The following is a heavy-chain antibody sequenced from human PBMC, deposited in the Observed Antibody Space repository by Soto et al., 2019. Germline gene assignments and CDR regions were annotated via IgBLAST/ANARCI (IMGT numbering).Heavy chain of an antibody. CDR2: INPSGGST. CDR3: ARDLRITMVRGVIKDYYYGMDV. V-gene: IGHV1-46*01. Sequence: ASVKVSCKASGYTLTSYYMHWVRQAPGQGLEWMGIINPSGGSTSYAQKFQGRVTMTRDTSTSTVYMELSSLRSEDTAVYYCARDLRITMVRGVIKDYYYGMDVWGQGTTVTVSS. J-gene: IGHJ6*02. D-gene: IGHD3-10*01. CDR1: GYTLTSYY.